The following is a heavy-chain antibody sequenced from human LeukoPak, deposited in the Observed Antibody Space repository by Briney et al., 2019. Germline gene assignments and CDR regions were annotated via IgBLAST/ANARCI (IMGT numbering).Heavy chain of an antibody. V-gene: IGHV4-34*01. CDR2: INHSGST. CDR1: GGSFSGYY. J-gene: IGHJ4*02. Sequence: SETLSLTCAVCGGSFSGYYWSWIRQPPGKGLEWIGEINHSGSTNYNPSLKSRVTISVDTSKNQFSLKLSSVTAADTAVYYCARITNAALVDYWGQGTLVTVSS. D-gene: IGHD6-13*01. CDR3: ARITNAALVDY.